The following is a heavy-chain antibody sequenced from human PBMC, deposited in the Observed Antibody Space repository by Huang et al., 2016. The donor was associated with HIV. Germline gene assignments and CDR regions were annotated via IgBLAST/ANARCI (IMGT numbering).Heavy chain of an antibody. Sequence: VESGGRSVQPGGSIRLSCVGSTFTFGAYWMSWGRQPPGKGLEWVSNIKQDETEKYYVDSGKGRFNISRDNAKKVLFLEMDALRVEDTAIYFCATKTAGMDIWGQGTTVIVSS. CDR1: TFTFGAYW. V-gene: IGHV3-7*01. CDR3: ATKTAGMDI. J-gene: IGHJ6*02. CDR2: IKQDETEK.